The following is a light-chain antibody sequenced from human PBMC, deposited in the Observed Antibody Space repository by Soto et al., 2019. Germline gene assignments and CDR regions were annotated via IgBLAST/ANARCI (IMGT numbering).Light chain of an antibody. J-gene: IGLJ2*01. CDR3: SSYSGTTRVV. CDR1: SNDVGVYNF. CDR2: DVS. Sequence: QSALTQPASVSGSLGQSITISCTGTSNDVGVYNFVSWYQQYPGKAPKLIIFDVSSRPSGVSTRFSGSKSGNTASLTISGLQAEDEADYYCSSYSGTTRVVFGGGTKLTVL. V-gene: IGLV2-14*03.